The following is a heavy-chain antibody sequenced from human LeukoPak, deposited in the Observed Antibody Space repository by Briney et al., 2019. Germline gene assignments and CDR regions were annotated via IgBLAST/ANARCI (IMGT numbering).Heavy chain of an antibody. J-gene: IGHJ6*03. D-gene: IGHD6-19*01. Sequence: GESLMISCKVSGYRLTSYWIGWVRQMPGKGLEWMGIIYPGDSDTRYSPSFQGQVTISADKSISTAYLQWSSLKASDTAMYYCARSGWPPAYYYMDVWGKGTTVTVSS. V-gene: IGHV5-51*01. CDR1: GYRLTSYW. CDR3: ARSGWPPAYYYMDV. CDR2: IYPGDSDT.